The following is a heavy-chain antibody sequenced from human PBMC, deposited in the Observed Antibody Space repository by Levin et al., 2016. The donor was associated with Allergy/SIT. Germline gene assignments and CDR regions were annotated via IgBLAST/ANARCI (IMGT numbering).Heavy chain of an antibody. J-gene: IGHJ4*02. CDR3: ARPRNSGWYLDY. CDR2: IYSGGST. D-gene: IGHD6-19*01. CDR1: GFTVSSNY. Sequence: GESLKISCAASGFTVSSNYMSWVRQAPGKGLEWVSLIYSGGSTHYADSVKGRFTISRDNSKNTLYLQMNSLRVEDTAVYYCARPRNSGWYLDYWGQGTLVTVSS. V-gene: IGHV3-53*01.